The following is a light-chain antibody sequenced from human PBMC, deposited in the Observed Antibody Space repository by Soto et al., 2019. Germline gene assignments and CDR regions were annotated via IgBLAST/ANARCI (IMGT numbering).Light chain of an antibody. CDR3: QQSYSTPPWT. CDR2: DAS. V-gene: IGKV1-39*01. J-gene: IGKJ1*01. Sequence: DIQLNQSPFSVSAPVVEKVTITCLASQSIRSYLNWVQQKPGKAPKLLIYDASSLQTGVPSRFSGSGSGTDFSLTISSLQPEDFATYYCQQSYSTPPWTSGQGTKVDI. CDR1: QSIRSY.